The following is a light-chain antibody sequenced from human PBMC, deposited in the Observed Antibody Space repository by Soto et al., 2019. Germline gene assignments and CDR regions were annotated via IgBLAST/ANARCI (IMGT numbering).Light chain of an antibody. CDR2: DSS. CDR3: HQYGGSPPYT. CDR1: QSISGRY. V-gene: IGKV3-20*01. J-gene: IGKJ2*01. Sequence: EIVLTQSPGTLSLSPGERATLSCRASQSISGRYLAWYQKKPGQAPRLLIFDSSKRASGIPDRFSGSGSGTDFTLTIRRLEPEDFAVYYCHQYGGSPPYTFGQGTKLEIK.